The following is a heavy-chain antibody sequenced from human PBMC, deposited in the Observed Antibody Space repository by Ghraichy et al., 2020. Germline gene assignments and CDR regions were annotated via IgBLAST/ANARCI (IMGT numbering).Heavy chain of an antibody. D-gene: IGHD3-16*02. J-gene: IGHJ4*02. CDR2: IYTSGST. CDR1: GGSISSYY. V-gene: IGHV4-4*07. CDR3: RGGRLGELSHDY. Sequence: SQTLSLTCTVSGGSISSYYWSWIRQPAGKGLEWIGRIYTSGSTNYNPSLKSRVTMSVDTSKNQFSLKLSSVTAADTAVYYCRGGRLGELSHDYWGQGTLVTVSS.